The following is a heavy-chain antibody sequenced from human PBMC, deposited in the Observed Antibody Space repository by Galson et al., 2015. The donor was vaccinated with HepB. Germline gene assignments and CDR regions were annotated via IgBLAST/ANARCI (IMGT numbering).Heavy chain of an antibody. CDR1: GFTFSSYG. J-gene: IGHJ3*02. CDR3: ARIRTPNAFDI. CDR2: ISYDGSNK. D-gene: IGHD2-2*01. V-gene: IGHV3-30*03. Sequence: SLRLSCAASGFTFSSYGMHWVRQAPGKGLEWVAVISYDGSNKYYADSVKGRFTISRDNSKNTLYLQMNSLRAEDTAVYYCARIRTPNAFDIWGQGTMVTVSS.